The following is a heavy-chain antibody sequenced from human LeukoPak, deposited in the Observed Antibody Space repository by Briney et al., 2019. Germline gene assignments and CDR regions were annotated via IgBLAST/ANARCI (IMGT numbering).Heavy chain of an antibody. V-gene: IGHV4-59*12. CDR1: GDSISAYY. Sequence: PSETLSLTCTVSGDSISAYYWSWIRQPPGKGLEWIGYIYYSGSTNYNPSLKSRLTISIDTSKNQFSLKLSSVTAADTAVYYCANSKLLFFDYWGQGTLVTVSS. D-gene: IGHD2-21*02. CDR3: ANSKLLFFDY. J-gene: IGHJ4*02. CDR2: IYYSGST.